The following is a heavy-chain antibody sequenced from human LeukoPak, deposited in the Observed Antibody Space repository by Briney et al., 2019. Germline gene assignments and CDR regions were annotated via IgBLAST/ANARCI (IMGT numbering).Heavy chain of an antibody. CDR2: ISYDGSNK. D-gene: IGHD4-17*01. CDR3: AKEDGDYPFDY. J-gene: IGHJ4*02. V-gene: IGHV3-30*18. CDR1: GFTFSSYG. Sequence: GGSLRLSCAASGFTFSSYGMHWVRQAPGKGLEWVAVISYDGSNKYYADSMKGRFTISRDNSKNTLYLQMNSLRAEDTAVYYCAKEDGDYPFDYWGQGTLVTVSS.